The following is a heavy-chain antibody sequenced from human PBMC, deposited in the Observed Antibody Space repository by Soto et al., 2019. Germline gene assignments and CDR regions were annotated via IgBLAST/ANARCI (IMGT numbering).Heavy chain of an antibody. CDR3: VRAPLYYDILTGYLPPQYYFDY. Sequence: PSETLSLTCTVSGGSVSSGSYYWSWIRQPPGKGLEWIGYIYYSGSTNYNPSLKSRVTISVDTSKNQFSLKLSSVTAADTAVYYCVRAPLYYDILTGYLPPQYYFDYWGQGTLVTVSS. J-gene: IGHJ4*02. CDR1: GGSVSSGSYY. V-gene: IGHV4-61*01. CDR2: IYYSGST. D-gene: IGHD3-9*01.